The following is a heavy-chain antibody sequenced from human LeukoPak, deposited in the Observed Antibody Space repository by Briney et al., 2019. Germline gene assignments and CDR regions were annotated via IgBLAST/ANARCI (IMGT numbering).Heavy chain of an antibody. D-gene: IGHD2-15*01. J-gene: IGHJ4*02. CDR2: IYTSGST. Sequence: SETLSLTCTVSGGFISSYYWSWIRQPAGKGLEWIGRIYTSGSTNYNPSLKSRVTMSVDTSKNQFSLKLSSVTAADTAVYYCARGTYCSGGSCYPYYFDYWGQGTLVTVSS. CDR3: ARGTYCSGGSCYPYYFDY. CDR1: GGFISSYY. V-gene: IGHV4-4*07.